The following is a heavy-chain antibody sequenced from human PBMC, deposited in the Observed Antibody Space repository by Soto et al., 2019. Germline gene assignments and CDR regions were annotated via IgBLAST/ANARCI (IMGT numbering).Heavy chain of an antibody. CDR2: IYPGDSDT. V-gene: IGHV5-51*01. CDR3: ARTSAAGKYYYGMDV. Sequence: PGESLKISCKGSGYSFIDYWIGWVRQVPGKGLEWMGVIYPGDSDTRYSPSFQGQVTISADKPISTANLQWSSLKASDTSMYYCARTSAAGKYYYGMDVWGQGTTVTVSS. J-gene: IGHJ6*02. D-gene: IGHD6-13*01. CDR1: GYSFIDYW.